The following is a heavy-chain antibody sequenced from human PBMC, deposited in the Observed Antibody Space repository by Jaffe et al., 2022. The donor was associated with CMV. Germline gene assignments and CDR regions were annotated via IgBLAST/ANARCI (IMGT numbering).Heavy chain of an antibody. CDR2: IKSKTDGGTT. J-gene: IGHJ6*02. CDR3: TTDRGYDSSGYYYVIYYYYYGMDV. V-gene: IGHV3-15*01. CDR1: GFTFSNAW. D-gene: IGHD3-22*01. Sequence: EVQLVESGGGLVKPGGSLRLSCAASGFTFSNAWMSWVRQAPGKGLEWVGRIKSKTDGGTTDYAAPVKGRFTISRDDSKNTLYLQMNSLKTEDTAVYYCTTDRGYDSSGYYYVIYYYYYGMDVWGQGTTVTVSS.